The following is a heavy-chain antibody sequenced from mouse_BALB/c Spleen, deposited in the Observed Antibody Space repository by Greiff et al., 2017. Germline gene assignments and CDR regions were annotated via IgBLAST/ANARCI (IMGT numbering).Heavy chain of an antibody. CDR2: ISSGSSTI. J-gene: IGHJ2*01. V-gene: IGHV5-17*02. CDR3: ARPSTVVAPYYFDY. CDR1: GFTFSSFG. Sequence: EVKLMESGGGLVQPGGSRKLSCAASGFTFSSFGMHWVRQAPEKGLEWVAYISSGSSTIYYADTVKGRFTISRDNPKNTLFLQMTSLRSEDTAMYYCARPSTVVAPYYFDYWGQGTTLTVSS. D-gene: IGHD1-1*01.